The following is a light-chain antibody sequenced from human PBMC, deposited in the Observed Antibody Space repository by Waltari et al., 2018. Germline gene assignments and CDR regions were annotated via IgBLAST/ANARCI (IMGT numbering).Light chain of an antibody. V-gene: IGKV3D-15*01. CDR1: QSIATD. Sequence: EVVMTQSPATLSVSPGARATLPCRASQSIATDLAWYQHKPGQAPRLLIYHASTRATAIPTRFRGSGSGTDFTLTISGLQSEDSAVYYCQQYNRWPPLTFGGGTKVEI. CDR3: QQYNRWPPLT. J-gene: IGKJ4*01. CDR2: HAS.